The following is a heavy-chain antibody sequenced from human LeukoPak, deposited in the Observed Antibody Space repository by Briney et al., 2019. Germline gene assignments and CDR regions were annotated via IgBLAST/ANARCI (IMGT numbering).Heavy chain of an antibody. CDR1: GGSISSSNW. CDR3: ARDLGGYSGYDYGGYSYGFYFDY. Sequence: SGTLSLTCAVSGGSISSSNWWSWVRQPPWKGLEWIGEIYHSGSTNYNPSLKSRVTISVDKSKNQFSLKLSSVTAADTAVYYCARDLGGYSGYDYGGYSYGFYFDYWGQGTLVTVSS. J-gene: IGHJ4*02. CDR2: IYHSGST. V-gene: IGHV4-4*02. D-gene: IGHD5-12*01.